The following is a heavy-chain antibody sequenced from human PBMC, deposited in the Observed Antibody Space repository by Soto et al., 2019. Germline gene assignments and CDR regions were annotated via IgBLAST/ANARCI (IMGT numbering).Heavy chain of an antibody. CDR1: GYSFTSYW. Sequence: PGESLKISCKGSGYSFTSYWIGWVRQMPGKGLEWMGIIYPGDSDTRYSPSFQGQVTISADKSISTAYLQWSSLKASDTAMYYCASLGGEYSSSYKMKDYYYYYGMDVWGQGTTVTVSS. J-gene: IGHJ6*02. D-gene: IGHD6-6*01. CDR3: ASLGGEYSSSYKMKDYYYYYGMDV. V-gene: IGHV5-51*01. CDR2: IYPGDSDT.